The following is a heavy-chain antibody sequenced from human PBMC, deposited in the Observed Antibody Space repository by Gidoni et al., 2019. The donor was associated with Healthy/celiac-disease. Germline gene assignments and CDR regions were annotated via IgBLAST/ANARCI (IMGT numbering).Heavy chain of an antibody. CDR3: ARSWYGWELRGAFDI. CDR2: IYSGGST. J-gene: IGHJ3*02. Sequence: EVQLVESGGGLVQPGGSLRLSCAASGFPVSSNYMSWVRQAPGKGLEWVSVIYSGGSTYYADSVKGRFTISRDNSKNTLYLQMNSLRAEDTAVYYCARSWYGWELRGAFDIWGQGTMVTVSS. D-gene: IGHD1-26*01. V-gene: IGHV3-66*01. CDR1: GFPVSSNY.